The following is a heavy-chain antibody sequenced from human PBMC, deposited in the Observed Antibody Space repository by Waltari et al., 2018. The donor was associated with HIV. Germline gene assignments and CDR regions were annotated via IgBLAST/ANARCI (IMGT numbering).Heavy chain of an antibody. D-gene: IGHD3-22*01. CDR2: KSFDGTNN. V-gene: IGHV3-30*01. CDR1: GFMFSGYV. J-gene: IGHJ6*04. CDR3: AKDRSGSLHYFYYYGMDV. Sequence: QVQLVESGGGVVRPGGSLRLSWSASGFMFSGYVLHWVRQAPGKGLEWVAAKSFDGTNNYYAHSVKGRFTISRDNIKNILHLQMNSLKIEDMAVYYCAKDRSGSLHYFYYYGMDVWGKGTTVAVSS.